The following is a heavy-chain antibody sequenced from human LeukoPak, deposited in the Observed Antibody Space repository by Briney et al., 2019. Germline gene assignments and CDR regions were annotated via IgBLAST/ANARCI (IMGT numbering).Heavy chain of an antibody. CDR3: ARDNPVGEYQLLYFPFSAFDY. D-gene: IGHD2-2*02. J-gene: IGHJ4*02. Sequence: GASVKVSCKASGYTFTSYGISWVRQAPGQGLEWMGWISAYNGNTNYAQKLQGRVTMTTDTSTSTAYMELRSLRSDDTAVYYCARDNPVGEYQLLYFPFSAFDYWGQGTLVTVSS. CDR2: ISAYNGNT. V-gene: IGHV1-18*01. CDR1: GYTFTSYG.